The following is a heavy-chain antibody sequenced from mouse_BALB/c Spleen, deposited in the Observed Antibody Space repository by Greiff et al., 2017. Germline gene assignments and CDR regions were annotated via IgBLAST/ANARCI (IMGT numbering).Heavy chain of an antibody. J-gene: IGHJ4*01. CDR3: ARGDGGYAMDY. CDR2: ISYSGST. Sequence: EVKLVESGPGLVKPSQSLSLTCTVTGYSITSDYAWNWIRQFPGNKLEWMGYISYSGSTSYNPSLKSRISITRDTSKNQFFLQLNSVTTEDTATYYCARGDGGYAMDYWGQGTSVTVSS. V-gene: IGHV3-2*02. CDR1: GYSITSDYA. D-gene: IGHD2-3*01.